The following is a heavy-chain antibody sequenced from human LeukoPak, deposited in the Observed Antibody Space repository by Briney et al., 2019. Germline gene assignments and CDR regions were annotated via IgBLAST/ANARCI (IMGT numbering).Heavy chain of an antibody. D-gene: IGHD3-22*01. CDR2: INPSGGST. V-gene: IGHV1-46*01. J-gene: IGHJ4*02. CDR1: GYTFTGYY. CDR3: ARERTYYYDSSGYYWDY. Sequence: ASVKVSCKASGYTFTGYYMHWVRQAPGQGLEWMGIINPSGGSTSYAQKFQGRVTMTRDTSTSTVYMELSSLRSEDTAVYYCARERTYYYDSSGYYWDYWGQGTLVTVSS.